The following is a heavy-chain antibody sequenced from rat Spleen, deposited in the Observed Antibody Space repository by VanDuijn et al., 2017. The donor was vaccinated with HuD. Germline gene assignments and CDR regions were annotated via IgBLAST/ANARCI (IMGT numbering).Heavy chain of an antibody. V-gene: IGHV5-20*01. CDR3: TTEGTIAAISTLGVMDA. Sequence: EVQLVESDGGLVQPGRSLKLSCAASGFTFSDYYMAWVRQAPTKGLEWVATISYDGSGTYYRDSVKGRFTISRDNAKSILYLQMDSLRSEDTATYYCTTEGTIAAISTLGVMDAWGQGASVTVSS. CDR2: ISYDGSGT. CDR1: GFTFSDYY. J-gene: IGHJ4*01. D-gene: IGHD1-2*01.